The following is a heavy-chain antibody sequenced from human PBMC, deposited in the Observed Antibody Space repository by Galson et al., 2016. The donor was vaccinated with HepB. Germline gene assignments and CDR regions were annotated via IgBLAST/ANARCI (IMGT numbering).Heavy chain of an antibody. CDR3: ARGLHTNMITFDAFHV. CDR1: GFTFSSHS. Sequence: SLRLSCAASGFTFSSHSMHWVRQAPGKGLEWVAVISYDGIRKFNADSVKGRFASSRDDSKNTLYLQMNSLRRDDTAIYYCARGLHTNMITFDAFHVWGQGTMVTVSS. D-gene: IGHD3-16*01. CDR2: ISYDGIRK. V-gene: IGHV3-30*09. J-gene: IGHJ3*01.